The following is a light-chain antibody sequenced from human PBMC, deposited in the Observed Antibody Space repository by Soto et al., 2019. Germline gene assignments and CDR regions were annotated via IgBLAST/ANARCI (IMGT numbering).Light chain of an antibody. V-gene: IGKV3-15*01. CDR1: QYISRS. Sequence: EILITQSPVTLSASPGGRATLSCRASQYISRSLAWYQQKPGQGPSRLIDGTSTRAGGVPAGCRGGGSGTEFTLTITSLQSEDFAVYYCHQYNGWPRTFGQGTKVDI. J-gene: IGKJ1*01. CDR2: GTS. CDR3: HQYNGWPRT.